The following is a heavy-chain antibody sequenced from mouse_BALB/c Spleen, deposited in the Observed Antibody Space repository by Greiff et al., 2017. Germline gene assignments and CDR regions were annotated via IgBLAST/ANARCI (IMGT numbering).Heavy chain of an antibody. D-gene: IGHD2-4*01. J-gene: IGHJ4*01. Sequence: EVQLQQSGPSLVKPSQTLSLTCSVTGDSITSGYWNWIRKFPVNKLEYMGYISYSGSTYYNPSLKSRISITRDTSKNQYYLQLNSVTTEDTATYYCARGALYDYDDAMDYWGQGTSVTVSS. CDR2: ISYSGST. CDR3: ARGALYDYDDAMDY. CDR1: GDSITSGY. V-gene: IGHV3-8*02.